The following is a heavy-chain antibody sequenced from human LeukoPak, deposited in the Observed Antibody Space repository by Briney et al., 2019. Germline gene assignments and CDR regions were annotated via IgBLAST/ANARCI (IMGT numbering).Heavy chain of an antibody. J-gene: IGHJ4*02. D-gene: IGHD4-17*01. Sequence: SVKVSCKASGGTFSSYTISWVRQAPGQGLEWMGRIIPILGIANYAQKFQGRVTITSDKSTSTAYMELSSLRSEDTAVYYCARDPIPYGDYGEYWGQGTLVTVSS. CDR1: GGTFSSYT. V-gene: IGHV1-69*04. CDR3: ARDPIPYGDYGEY. CDR2: IIPILGIA.